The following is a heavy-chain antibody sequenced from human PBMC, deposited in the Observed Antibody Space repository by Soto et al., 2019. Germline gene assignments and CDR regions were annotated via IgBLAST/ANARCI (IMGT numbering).Heavy chain of an antibody. V-gene: IGHV1-18*01. J-gene: IGHJ4*02. Sequence: ASLKVSCKSSGYTLTSCGIISVRQAPGQGLEWMGWISAYNGNTNYAQKLQGRVTMTTDTSTSTAYMELRSLRSDDTAVYYCARVRYYDSSGYPYDYWGQGTLVTVSS. CDR1: GYTLTSCG. CDR3: ARVRYYDSSGYPYDY. CDR2: ISAYNGNT. D-gene: IGHD3-22*01.